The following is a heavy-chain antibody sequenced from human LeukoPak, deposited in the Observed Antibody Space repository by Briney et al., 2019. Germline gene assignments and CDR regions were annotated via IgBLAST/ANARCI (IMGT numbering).Heavy chain of an antibody. J-gene: IGHJ4*02. CDR1: GGSISSYY. Sequence: SETLSLTCTVSGGSISSYYWSWIRQPAGKGLEWIGRIYTSGSTNYNPSLKSRVTMSVDTSKNQFSLKLSSVTAADTAVYYCASLSRASWFFDYWGQGTLVTVSS. CDR3: ASLSRASWFFDY. V-gene: IGHV4-4*07. D-gene: IGHD3-10*01. CDR2: IYTSGST.